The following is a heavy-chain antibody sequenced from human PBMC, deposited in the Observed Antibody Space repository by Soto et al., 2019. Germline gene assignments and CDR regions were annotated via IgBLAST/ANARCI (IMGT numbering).Heavy chain of an antibody. CDR2: IYSGGST. CDR1: GFTVSSNY. CDR3: ARTRCSGGSCYPGPDAFDI. D-gene: IGHD2-15*01. J-gene: IGHJ3*02. Sequence: GGSLRLSCAASGFTVSSNYMSWVRQAPGKGLEWVSVIYSGGSTYYADAVKGRFTISRDNSKNSLSLQMNSLRAEDTAVYYCARTRCSGGSCYPGPDAFDIWGQGTMVTVSS. V-gene: IGHV3-53*01.